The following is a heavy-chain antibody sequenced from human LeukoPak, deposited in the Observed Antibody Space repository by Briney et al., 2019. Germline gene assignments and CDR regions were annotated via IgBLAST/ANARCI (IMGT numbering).Heavy chain of an antibody. D-gene: IGHD6-19*01. V-gene: IGHV4-39*01. CDR3: ARHYEAMAGDILFDY. J-gene: IGHJ4*02. CDR1: GGSIRSYEYY. CDR2: MSYSGTS. Sequence: SETLYLTCTVSGGSIRSYEYYWGWIRQPPGKGLEWLGSMSYSGTSDYNPSLKSRVTIDVDTSTNQVSLMLSPVTAADTAVYYCARHYEAMAGDILFDYWGQGTLVTVSS.